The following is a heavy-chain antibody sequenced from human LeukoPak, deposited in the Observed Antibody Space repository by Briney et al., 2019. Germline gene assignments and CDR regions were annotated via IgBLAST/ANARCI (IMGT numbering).Heavy chain of an antibody. CDR3: ARGPILYSSSWYVRY. D-gene: IGHD6-13*01. V-gene: IGHV4-34*01. CDR2: ISHSGST. J-gene: IGHJ4*02. Sequence: PSETLSLTCAVYGGSFSGYYWSWIRQPPGKGLEWIGEISHSGSTNYNPSLKSRVTISVDTSKNQFSLKLSSVTAADTAVYYCARGPILYSSSWYVRYWGQGTLVTVSS. CDR1: GGSFSGYY.